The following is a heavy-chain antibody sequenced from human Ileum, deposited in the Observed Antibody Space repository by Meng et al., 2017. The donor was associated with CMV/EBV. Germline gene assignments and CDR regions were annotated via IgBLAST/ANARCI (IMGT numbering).Heavy chain of an antibody. Sequence: WEATGFTFGVYAINWVRQAPGKGLEWVAGISGGGMSTYYADSVKGRLTVSRDNSKNTVYLQMNSLRVDDTAVYYCAKALTTVVTLDYWGQGTLVTVSS. CDR3: AKALTTVVTLDY. CDR1: GFTFGVYA. V-gene: IGHV3-23*01. J-gene: IGHJ4*02. CDR2: ISGGGMST. D-gene: IGHD4-23*01.